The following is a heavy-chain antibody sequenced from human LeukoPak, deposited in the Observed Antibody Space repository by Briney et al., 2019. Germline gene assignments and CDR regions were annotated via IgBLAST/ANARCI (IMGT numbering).Heavy chain of an antibody. V-gene: IGHV4-59*01. J-gene: IGHJ4*02. CDR1: GGSISSYY. CDR3: ARVPDYYDSSGYFDY. Sequence: SETLSLTCIVSGGSISSYYWSWIRQPPGKGLEWIGYIYYSGSTNYNPSLKSRVTISVDTSKNQFSLKLSSVTAADTAVYYCARVPDYYDSSGYFDYWGQGTLVTVSS. CDR2: IYYSGST. D-gene: IGHD3-22*01.